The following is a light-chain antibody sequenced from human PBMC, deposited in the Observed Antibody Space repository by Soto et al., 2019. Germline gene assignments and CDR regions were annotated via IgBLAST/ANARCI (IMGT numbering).Light chain of an antibody. CDR1: QSVSSK. CDR3: LEYNPYPWT. V-gene: IGKV3-15*01. Sequence: MVMLRSRGTGSVWRLGIATLGVRASQSVSSKLSWYQQKPGQAPRLLIYGATARASGIPARFSGSESGTEFTLTISVLHPEDFATYYSLEYNPYPWTFGQGTKVDI. CDR2: GAT. J-gene: IGKJ1*01.